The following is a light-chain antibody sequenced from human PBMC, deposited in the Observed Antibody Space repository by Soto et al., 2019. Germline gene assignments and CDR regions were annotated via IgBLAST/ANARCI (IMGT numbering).Light chain of an antibody. CDR2: AAS. CDR1: QSISSY. J-gene: IGKJ1*01. V-gene: IGKV1-39*01. CDR3: QQSYSTPKT. Sequence: DIVMTQSPDSLALSLCERATIDCKSSQSISSYLNWYQQKLGKAPKLLIYAASSLQSGVPSRFSGSGSGTDFTLTISSLQPEDFATYYCQQSYSTPKTFGQGTKVDIK.